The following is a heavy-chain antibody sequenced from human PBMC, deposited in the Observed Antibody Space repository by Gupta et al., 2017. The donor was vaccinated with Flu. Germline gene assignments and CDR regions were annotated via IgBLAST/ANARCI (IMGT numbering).Heavy chain of an antibody. Sequence: QVQLVESGGGVVQPGRSLRLSCAASGFTFHTYGMHWVRQAPGKGLEWVAVISYVGTDKYYADSVKGRFTISRDNSKNTLYLQMNSLRADDTAVYYCAKDREWELLGYFDYWGQGTLVTVSS. CDR3: AKDREWELLGYFDY. CDR2: ISYVGTDK. J-gene: IGHJ4*02. D-gene: IGHD1-26*01. V-gene: IGHV3-30*18. CDR1: GFTFHTYG.